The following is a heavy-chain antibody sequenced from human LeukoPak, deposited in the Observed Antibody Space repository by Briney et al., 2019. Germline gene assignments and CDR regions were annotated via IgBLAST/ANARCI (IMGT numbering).Heavy chain of an antibody. D-gene: IGHD3-16*01. Sequence: SETLSLTCTVSGGSISTNYWSWIRQPPGKGLEWIGYIRYSGNTNYNPSLKSRVTISVDTSKNQFSLRLSSVTAADTAVYYCARDVTPATLWGQGTLVTVSS. J-gene: IGHJ4*02. CDR2: IRYSGNT. CDR3: ARDVTPATL. CDR1: GGSISTNY. V-gene: IGHV4-59*01.